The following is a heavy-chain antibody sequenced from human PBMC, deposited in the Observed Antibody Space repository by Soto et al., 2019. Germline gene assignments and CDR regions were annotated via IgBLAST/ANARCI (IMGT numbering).Heavy chain of an antibody. CDR1: GYTFTGYY. V-gene: IGHV1-2*04. D-gene: IGHD2-2*01. CDR2: INPNSGGT. CDR3: ARDGESYCSSTSCYHHYYYMDV. J-gene: IGHJ6*03. Sequence: ASVKVSCKASGYTFTGYYMHWVRQAPGQGLEWMGWINPNSGGTNYAQKFQGWVTMTRDTSISTAYMELSRLRSDDTAVYYCARDGESYCSSTSCYHHYYYMDVWGKGTTVTVSS.